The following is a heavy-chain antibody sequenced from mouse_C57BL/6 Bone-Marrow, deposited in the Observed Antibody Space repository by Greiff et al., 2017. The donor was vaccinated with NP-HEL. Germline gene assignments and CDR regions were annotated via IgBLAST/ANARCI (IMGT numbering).Heavy chain of an antibody. CDR2: ISDGGSYT. J-gene: IGHJ4*01. CDR3: ARWDGNYGAMDY. CDR1: GFTFSSYA. Sequence: EVKLTESGGGLVKPGGSLKLSCAASGFTFSSYAMSWVRQTPEKRLEWVATISDGGSYTYYPDNVKGRFTISRDNAKNNLYLQMSHLKSEDTAMYYCARWDGNYGAMDYWGQGTSVTVSS. V-gene: IGHV5-4*03. D-gene: IGHD2-1*01.